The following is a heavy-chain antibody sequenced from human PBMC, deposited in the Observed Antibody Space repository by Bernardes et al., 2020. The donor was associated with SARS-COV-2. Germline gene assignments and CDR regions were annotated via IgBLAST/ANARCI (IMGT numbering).Heavy chain of an antibody. V-gene: IGHV4-39*01. CDR1: GGSISSSSDY. Sequence: SETLSLTCTVSGGSISSSSDYWGWIRQPPGKGLEWIGTMYYSGGTHYNPSLKSRVTISVDTSKNQFSLKLSSVTAADTAVYYCVQCSGSSCYRTLVWGQGTTVTVAS. CDR3: VQCSGSSCYRTLV. J-gene: IGHJ6*02. CDR2: MYYSGGT. D-gene: IGHD2-15*01.